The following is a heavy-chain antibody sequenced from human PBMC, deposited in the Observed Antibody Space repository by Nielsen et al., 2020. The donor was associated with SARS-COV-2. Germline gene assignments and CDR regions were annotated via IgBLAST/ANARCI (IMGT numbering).Heavy chain of an antibody. J-gene: IGHJ4*02. Sequence: SLKISCAASGFTFDDYAMHWVRQAPGKGLEWVSGISWNSGSIGYADSVKGRFTISRDNAKNSLYLQMNSLRAEDTALYYCAKFGHTDNWGQGTLVTVSS. CDR2: ISWNSGSI. CDR3: AKFGHTDN. CDR1: GFTFDDYA. V-gene: IGHV3-9*01. D-gene: IGHD3-16*01.